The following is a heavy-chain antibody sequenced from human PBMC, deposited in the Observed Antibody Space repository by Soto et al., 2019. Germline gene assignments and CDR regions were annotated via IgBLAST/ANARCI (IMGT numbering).Heavy chain of an antibody. D-gene: IGHD2-15*01. V-gene: IGHV3-33*01. CDR2: IWYDGSNK. J-gene: IGHJ6*03. Sequence: GGSLRLSCAASGFTFSSYGMHWVRQAPGKGLEWVAVIWYDGSNKYYANSVKGRFTISRDNAKNTLYLQMNSLRAEDTAVYYCARGIRWRGYCSGGSCDTVDYYYYMDVWGKGTTVTVSS. CDR1: GFTFSSYG. CDR3: ARGIRWRGYCSGGSCDTVDYYYYMDV.